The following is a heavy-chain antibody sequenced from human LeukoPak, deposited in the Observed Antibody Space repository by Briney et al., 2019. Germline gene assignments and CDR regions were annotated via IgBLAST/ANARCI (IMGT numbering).Heavy chain of an antibody. J-gene: IGHJ5*02. CDR2: MNPNSGNT. Sequence: ASVKVSCKASGYTFTSYDINWVRQATGQGLEWMGWMNPNSGNTGYAQKFQGRVTMTRNTSISTAYMELSNLRSEDTAVYYCARGLVRVNWFDPWGQGTLVTVSS. V-gene: IGHV1-8*01. CDR1: GYTFTSYD. D-gene: IGHD3-10*01. CDR3: ARGLVRVNWFDP.